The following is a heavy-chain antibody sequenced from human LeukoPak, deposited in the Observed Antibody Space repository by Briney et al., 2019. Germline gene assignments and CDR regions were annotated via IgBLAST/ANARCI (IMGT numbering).Heavy chain of an antibody. Sequence: PSETLSLTCTVSGGSISSSSYYWGWIRQPPGGGLEWIGSIYYSGSTYYDPSLKSRVTISVDTSKNQFSLKLTSVTAADTAVYYCARVAVVVAATRGNPNKNWFDPWGQGTLVTVSS. D-gene: IGHD2-15*01. CDR3: ARVAVVVAATRGNPNKNWFDP. J-gene: IGHJ5*02. V-gene: IGHV4-39*01. CDR2: IYYSGST. CDR1: GGSISSSSYY.